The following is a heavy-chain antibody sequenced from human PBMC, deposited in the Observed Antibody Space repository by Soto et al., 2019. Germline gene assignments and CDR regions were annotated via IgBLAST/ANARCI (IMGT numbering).Heavy chain of an antibody. V-gene: IGHV3-23*01. CDR3: TSRGYSYGWDAFDI. CDR1: GCTFISYA. J-gene: IGHJ3*02. CDR2: ISGSGGST. D-gene: IGHD5-18*01. Sequence: AGGSLRLSCAAFGCTFISYAMIWVRQAPGKGLEWVSAISGSGGSTYYADSVKGRFTISRDNSKNTLYLQMNSLRAEDTAVYYCTSRGYSYGWDAFDIWGQGTMLTVSS.